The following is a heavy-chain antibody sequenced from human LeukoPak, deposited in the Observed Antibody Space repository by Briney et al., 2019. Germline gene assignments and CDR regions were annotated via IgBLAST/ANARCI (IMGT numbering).Heavy chain of an antibody. Sequence: GGSLRLSCAASGFTFSSYEMNWVRQAPGKGLEWVSYISSSGSTIYYADSVKGRFTISRDNAKNSLYLQMNSLRAEDTAVYYCARGVTWIQLWLPLDYGGEGTLVTVSS. D-gene: IGHD5-18*01. CDR3: ARGVTWIQLWLPLDY. CDR2: ISSSGSTI. J-gene: IGHJ4*02. CDR1: GFTFSSYE. V-gene: IGHV3-48*03.